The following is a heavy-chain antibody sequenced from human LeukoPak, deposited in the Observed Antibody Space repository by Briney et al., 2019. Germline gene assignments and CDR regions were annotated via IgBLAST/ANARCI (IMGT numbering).Heavy chain of an antibody. CDR1: GGSFSGYY. D-gene: IGHD1-26*01. CDR2: INHSGST. J-gene: IGHJ3*02. Sequence: PSETLSLTCAVYGGSFSGYYWSWIRQPPGKGLEWIGEINHSGSTNYNPSLKSRVTISVDTSKNQFSLKLSSVTAADTAVYYCATKVMSGSYWGAFDIWGQGTLVTVSS. CDR3: ATKVMSGSYWGAFDI. V-gene: IGHV4-34*01.